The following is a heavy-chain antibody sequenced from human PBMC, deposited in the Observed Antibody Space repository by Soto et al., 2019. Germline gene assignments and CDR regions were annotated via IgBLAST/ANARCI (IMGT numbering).Heavy chain of an antibody. D-gene: IGHD1-26*01. J-gene: IGHJ4*02. CDR3: ATEAGAPSLGYFDY. CDR2: IKQDGSEK. V-gene: IGHV3-7*03. Sequence: GGSLRLSCAASGFTFSSYWMSWVRQAPGKGLEWVANIKQDGSEKYYVDSVKGRFTISRDNAKNSLYLQMDSLRAEDTAVYYCATEAGAPSLGYFDYWGQGTLVTVSS. CDR1: GFTFSSYW.